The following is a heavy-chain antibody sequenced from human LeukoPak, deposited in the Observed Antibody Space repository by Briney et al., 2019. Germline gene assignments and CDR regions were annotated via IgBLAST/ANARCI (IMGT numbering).Heavy chain of an antibody. D-gene: IGHD4-17*01. V-gene: IGHV4-39*07. CDR3: ARDRGEH. CDR1: GGSISSSSYY. Sequence: PSETLSLTCTVSGGSISSSSYYWGWIRQPPGKGLEWIGSIYYSGSTYYNPSLKSRVTISVDTSKNQFSLKLSSVTAADTAVYYCARDRGEHWGQGTLVTVSS. CDR2: IYYSGST. J-gene: IGHJ4*02.